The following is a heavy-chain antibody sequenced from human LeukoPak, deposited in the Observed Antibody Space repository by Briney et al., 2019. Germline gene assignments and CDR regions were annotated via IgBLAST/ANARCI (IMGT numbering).Heavy chain of an antibody. CDR3: AKCSPSCFNGLDV. Sequence: GASLRLSCVASGLTFSTYSMTSVRQAPGKGLEWLSSISSGGTFTYYADSVRGRFTISRDNSKSTLYLQMNSLRAEDTAVYYCAKCSPSCFNGLDVWGQGTTVTVSS. D-gene: IGHD3-10*02. CDR2: ISSGGTFT. J-gene: IGHJ6*02. V-gene: IGHV3-23*01. CDR1: GLTFSTYS.